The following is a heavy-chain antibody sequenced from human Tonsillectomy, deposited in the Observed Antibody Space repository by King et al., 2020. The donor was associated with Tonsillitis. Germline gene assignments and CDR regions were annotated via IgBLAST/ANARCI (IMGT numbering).Heavy chain of an antibody. CDR1: GYTFTSYG. CDR2: ISTYNGNT. CDR3: ARDFYYDFWSGFDP. D-gene: IGHD3-3*01. V-gene: IGHV1-18*01. Sequence: QLVQSGAEVKKPGASVKVSCKASGYTFTSYGISWVRQAPGQGLEWMGWISTYNGNTNFAQQLQGRVSMTTDTSTSTAYMELRSLRSDDTAVYYCARDFYYDFWSGFDPWGQGTLVTVSS. J-gene: IGHJ5*02.